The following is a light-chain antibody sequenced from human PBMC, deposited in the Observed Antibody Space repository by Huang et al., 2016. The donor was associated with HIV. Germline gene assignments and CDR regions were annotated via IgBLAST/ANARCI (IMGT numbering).Light chain of an antibody. V-gene: IGKV3-15*01. Sequence: EIVLTQSPGTLSVSPGERATLSCRASQNVSSNLAWYQYKPGQAPRLLIFGASTRATDIPPRFSGSGSGTDFILTISSVQSEDFALYYCQQYDNWPPLTFGGGTRVEI. CDR2: GAS. CDR3: QQYDNWPPLT. J-gene: IGKJ4*01. CDR1: QNVSSN.